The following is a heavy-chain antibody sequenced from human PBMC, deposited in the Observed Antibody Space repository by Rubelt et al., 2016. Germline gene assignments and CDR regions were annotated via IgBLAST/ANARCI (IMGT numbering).Heavy chain of an antibody. CDR3: ARDPLPVRGVIMTPTH. CDR2: ISAYNGNT. J-gene: IGHJ4*02. V-gene: IGHV1-18*01. CDR1: GYTFTSYG. Sequence: QVQLVQSGAEVKKPGASVKVSCKASGYTFTSYGISWVRQAPGQGLEWMGWISAYNGNTNYAQKLQGRATMTSGTSTSTAYMELRSLRADDTAVYYCARDPLPVRGVIMTPTHWGQGTLVTVSS. D-gene: IGHD3-10*01.